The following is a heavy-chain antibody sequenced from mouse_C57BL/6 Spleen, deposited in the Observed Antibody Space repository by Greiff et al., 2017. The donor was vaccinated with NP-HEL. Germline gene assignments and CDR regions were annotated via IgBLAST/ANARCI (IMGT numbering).Heavy chain of an antibody. CDR3: ARRGSNSYFDV. V-gene: IGHV1-19*01. CDR1: GYTFTDYY. D-gene: IGHD2-5*01. J-gene: IGHJ1*03. Sequence: EVQLQQSGPVLVKPGASVKMSCKASGYTFTDYYMNWVKQSHGKSLEWIGVINPYNGGTSYNQKFKGKATLTVDKSSSTAYMELNSLTSEDSAVYYCARRGSNSYFDVWGTGTTVTVSS. CDR2: INPYNGGT.